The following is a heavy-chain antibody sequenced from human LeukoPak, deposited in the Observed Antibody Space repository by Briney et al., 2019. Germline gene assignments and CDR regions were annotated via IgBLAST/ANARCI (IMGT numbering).Heavy chain of an antibody. CDR1: GGSISSSSYY. J-gene: IGHJ4*02. CDR3: ARDYYDSSGGFDY. CDR2: IYYSGST. D-gene: IGHD3-22*01. Sequence: SETLSLTCTVSGGSISSSSYYWGWIRQPPGKGLEWIGSIYYSGSTYYNPSLKSRVTISVDTSKNQFSLKLSSVTAADTAVYYCARDYYDSSGGFDYWGQGTLVTVSS. V-gene: IGHV4-39*01.